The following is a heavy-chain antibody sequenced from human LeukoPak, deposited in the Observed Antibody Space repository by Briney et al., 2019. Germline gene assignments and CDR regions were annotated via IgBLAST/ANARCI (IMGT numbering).Heavy chain of an antibody. CDR1: GFTFSNYG. CDR2: ISYDGSNK. CDR3: AKGGHGGYSYGITYYFDY. Sequence: GGSLRLSCAASGFTFSNYGMSRVRQAPGKGLEWVAVISYDGSNKYYADSVKGRFTISRDNSKNTLYLQMNSLRAEDTAVYYCAKGGHGGYSYGITYYFDYWGQGTLVTVSS. J-gene: IGHJ4*02. D-gene: IGHD5-18*01. V-gene: IGHV3-30*18.